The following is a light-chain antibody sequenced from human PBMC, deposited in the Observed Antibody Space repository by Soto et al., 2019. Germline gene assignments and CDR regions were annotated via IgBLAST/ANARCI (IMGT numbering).Light chain of an antibody. CDR2: AAS. CDR3: QKYGSSWT. Sequence: LVLTQSPGTLSLSPGERATLSCRASQSVSAGYVAWYQQKPGQGPRLLMYAASNMATGIPDRFSGSGAGTDYTLSISRLEPEDFAVYYCQKYGSSWTFGQGTKVEIK. J-gene: IGKJ1*01. V-gene: IGKV3-20*01. CDR1: QSVSAGY.